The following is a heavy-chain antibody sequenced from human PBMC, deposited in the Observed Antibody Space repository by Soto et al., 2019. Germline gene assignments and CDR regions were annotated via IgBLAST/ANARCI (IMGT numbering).Heavy chain of an antibody. Sequence: SVKVSCKASGGTFSSYAVSWVRQAPGQGLEWLGGIIPIFGTANYAQKFQGRVTITADKSTSTAYMELSSLRSEDTAVYYCARGVSGSYRAVLWFDPWGHGTLVTVSS. V-gene: IGHV1-69*06. CDR3: ARGVSGSYRAVLWFDP. J-gene: IGHJ5*02. D-gene: IGHD1-26*01. CDR2: IIPIFGTA. CDR1: GGTFSSYA.